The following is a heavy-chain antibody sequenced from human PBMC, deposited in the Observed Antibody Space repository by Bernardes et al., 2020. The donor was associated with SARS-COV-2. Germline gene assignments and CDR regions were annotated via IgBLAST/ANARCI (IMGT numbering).Heavy chain of an antibody. CDR3: AGRITGYAFGN. D-gene: IGHD3-16*01. CDR2: ISAYNGNT. Sequence: ASVKVSCKASGYTFTSYGISWVRQAPGHGLDWMGWISAYNGNTNSAQKLQGRVTMTTDTATSTAYMEPRSLRSDDTAVYYCAGRITGYAFGNWGQGTMVTVSS. J-gene: IGHJ3*02. V-gene: IGHV1-18*01. CDR1: GYTFTSYG.